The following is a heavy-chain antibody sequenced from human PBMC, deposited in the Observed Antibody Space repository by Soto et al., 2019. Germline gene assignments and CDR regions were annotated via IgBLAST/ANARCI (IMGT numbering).Heavy chain of an antibody. V-gene: IGHV3-13*01. CDR1: GFTFSSYD. J-gene: IGHJ6*02. CDR3: ARVSPYGYYYYGMDV. D-gene: IGHD3-16*01. CDR2: IGTAGDT. Sequence: GGSLRLSCAASGFTFSSYDMHWVRQATGKGLEWVSAIGTAGDTYYPGSVKGRFTISRENAKNSLYLQMNSLRAEDTAVYYCARVSPYGYYYYGMDVWGQGTTVTVSS.